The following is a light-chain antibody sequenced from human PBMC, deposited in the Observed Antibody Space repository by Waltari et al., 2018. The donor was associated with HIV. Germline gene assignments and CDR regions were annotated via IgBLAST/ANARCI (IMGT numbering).Light chain of an antibody. CDR2: DVS. V-gene: IGLV2-14*03. CDR3: GSYTSSSTKV. J-gene: IGLJ2*01. CDR1: SSAIDGSHY. Sequence: QSALTQPASVSGSPGQSITISCTGTSSAIDGSHYVSWYQQHPGKAPKLMIYDVSNRPSGLSNRFSGSKSGNTASLTISGLQAEDEADYYCGSYTSSSTKVFGGGTKLTVL.